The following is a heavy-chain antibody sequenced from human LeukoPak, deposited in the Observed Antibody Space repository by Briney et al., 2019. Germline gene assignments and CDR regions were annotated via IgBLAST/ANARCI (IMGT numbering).Heavy chain of an antibody. Sequence: PSETLSLTCTVSGGSISSGSYYWSWIRQPAGKGLEWIGRIYTGGSTNYNPSLKSRVTISVDTSKNQFSLKLSSVTAADTAVYYCARDTSGSYYNPHFDYWGQGTLVTVSS. J-gene: IGHJ4*02. CDR1: GGSISSGSYY. CDR3: ARDTSGSYYNPHFDY. CDR2: IYTGGST. V-gene: IGHV4-61*02. D-gene: IGHD3-10*01.